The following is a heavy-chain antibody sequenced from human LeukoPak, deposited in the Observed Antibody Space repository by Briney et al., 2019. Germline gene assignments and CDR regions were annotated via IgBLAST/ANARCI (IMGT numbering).Heavy chain of an antibody. CDR2: IYYSGST. CDR1: VGSISSSSYY. J-gene: IGHJ4*02. Sequence: SETLSLTCTVSVGSISSSSYYWGWIRQPPGKGLEWIGNIYYSGSTYYNPSLKSRVTTSVDTSKNQFSLKLTSVTAGDTAMYYCARQSRGAAAACDYWGQGTLVTVSS. D-gene: IGHD6-13*01. CDR3: ARQSRGAAAACDY. V-gene: IGHV4-39*01.